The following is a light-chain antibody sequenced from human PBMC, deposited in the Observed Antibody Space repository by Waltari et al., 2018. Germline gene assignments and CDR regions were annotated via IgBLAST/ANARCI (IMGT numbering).Light chain of an antibody. CDR3: VTWDDGLDAWV. V-gene: IGLV1-44*01. J-gene: IGLJ3*02. CDR1: NSNIGISS. Sequence: QSVLTQSPSASGTPGQRVTIPCSGGNSNIGISSLTWYQQLPGMAPKLLIHSSSQRPSGVPDRFSGSKSGTSASLAISGLQSEDEADYYCVTWDDGLDAWVFGGGTKLTVL. CDR2: SSS.